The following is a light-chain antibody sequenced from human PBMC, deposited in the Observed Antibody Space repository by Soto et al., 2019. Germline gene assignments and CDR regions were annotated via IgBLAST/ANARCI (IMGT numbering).Light chain of an antibody. CDR2: EVS. V-gene: IGLV2-14*01. CDR1: SSDVGGYNY. CDR3: ISYTSSDTLV. J-gene: IGLJ1*01. Sequence: QSVVTQPASVSGSPGQSITISCTGSSSDVGGYNYVSWYQQHPGKAPKLVIYEVSNRPSGVSNRFSGSKSGNAASLTISGLQAEDESDYYCISYTSSDTLVFGTGTKLTVL.